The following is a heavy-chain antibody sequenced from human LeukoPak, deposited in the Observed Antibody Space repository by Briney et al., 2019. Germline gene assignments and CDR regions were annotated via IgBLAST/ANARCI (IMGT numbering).Heavy chain of an antibody. CDR3: ARLSGGMDV. CDR1: GFTFSSYS. Sequence: GGSLRLSCAVSGFTFSSYSMNWVRQAPGKGLEWVSYISSSSYIYYADPVKGRFTISRDNDKNSLYLQMNSLRDEDTAVYYCARLSGGMDVWGQGTTVTVSS. CDR2: ISSSSYI. J-gene: IGHJ6*02. V-gene: IGHV3-48*02.